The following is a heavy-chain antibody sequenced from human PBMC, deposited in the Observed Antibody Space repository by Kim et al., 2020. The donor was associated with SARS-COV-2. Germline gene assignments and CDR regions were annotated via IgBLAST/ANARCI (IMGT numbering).Heavy chain of an antibody. J-gene: IGHJ6*02. CDR1: GYSFTDYY. Sequence: ASVKVSCKASGYSFTDYYIHWVRQAPGQGLEWMGWIVPRSGDANYAQKFQGWVTLTRDTSSSTAYMEITRLNFGDTAVYYCARERGRTSSWLQVGYYYGMDVWGQGTTVTVSS. CDR3: ARERGRTSSWLQVGYYYGMDV. V-gene: IGHV1-2*04. D-gene: IGHD6-13*01. CDR2: IVPRSGDA.